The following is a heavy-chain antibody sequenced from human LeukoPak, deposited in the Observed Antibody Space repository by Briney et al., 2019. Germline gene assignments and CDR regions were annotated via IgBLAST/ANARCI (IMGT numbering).Heavy chain of an antibody. CDR3: ARDVRAAPHYDFFHYGMDV. CDR1: GFTVSGTY. D-gene: IGHD3-22*01. V-gene: IGHV3-53*05. Sequence: GGSLRLSCAASGFTVSGTYMSWVRQAPGKGLEWVSVIYSGGKTYYADSVKGRFTLSRDISKNTLYLQMNSLRAEDTAVYYCARDVRAAPHYDFFHYGMDVWGPGTTVTVAS. J-gene: IGHJ6*02. CDR2: IYSGGKT.